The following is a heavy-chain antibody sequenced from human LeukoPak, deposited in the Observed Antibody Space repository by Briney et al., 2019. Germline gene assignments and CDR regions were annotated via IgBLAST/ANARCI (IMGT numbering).Heavy chain of an antibody. CDR1: GFTFSGSA. Sequence: GGSLRLSCAASGFTFSGSAMHWVRQASGKGLEWVGRIRSKANGYATAYAASVKGRFTISRDDSKNTAYLQMNSLKTEDTAVYYCTRLLDYGDYYGFDYWGQGTLVTVSS. D-gene: IGHD4-17*01. V-gene: IGHV3-73*01. J-gene: IGHJ4*02. CDR3: TRLLDYGDYYGFDY. CDR2: IRSKANGYAT.